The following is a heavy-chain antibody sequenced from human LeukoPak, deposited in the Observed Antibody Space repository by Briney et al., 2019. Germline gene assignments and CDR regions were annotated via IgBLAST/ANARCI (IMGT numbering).Heavy chain of an antibody. D-gene: IGHD1-1*01. CDR3: AKGLERRYYYYGMDV. Sequence: GGSLRLSCAASGFTFSSYGMHWVRQAPGKGLEWVSGINWNGGNIGYADSVKGRFTISRDNAKNSLFLQMNSLRVEDAALYYCAKGLERRYYYYGMDVWGQGTTVTVSS. V-gene: IGHV3-9*01. J-gene: IGHJ6*02. CDR2: INWNGGNI. CDR1: GFTFSSYG.